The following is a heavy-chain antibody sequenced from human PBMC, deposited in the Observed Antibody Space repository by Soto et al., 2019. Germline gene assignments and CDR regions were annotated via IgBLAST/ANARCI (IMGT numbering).Heavy chain of an antibody. Sequence: QVQLQESGPGLVKPSQTLSLTCTVSGGSISSGDYYWSWLRQHPGKGLEWIGNIYYSGSTYYNPSLKSRVTISVDTSKKQFSLKLSSVTAADTAVYYCARWWSGSRQGFDPWGQGTLVTVSS. D-gene: IGHD3-3*01. V-gene: IGHV4-31*03. J-gene: IGHJ5*02. CDR3: ARWWSGSRQGFDP. CDR2: IYYSGST. CDR1: GGSISSGDYY.